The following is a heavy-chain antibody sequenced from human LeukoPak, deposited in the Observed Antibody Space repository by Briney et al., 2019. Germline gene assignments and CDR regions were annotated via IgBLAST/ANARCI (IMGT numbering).Heavy chain of an antibody. D-gene: IGHD1-26*01. CDR2: IRYDGSNK. J-gene: IGHJ4*02. CDR1: GFTFSIYA. CDR3: ARDWDISSGG. V-gene: IGHV3-30*02. Sequence: GGSLRLSCAASGFTFSIYAMHWVRQAPGKGLEWVAFIRYDGSNKYYADSVKGRFTISRDNSKNTLYLQMNSLRVEDTAVYYCARDWDISSGGRGQGTLVTVSS.